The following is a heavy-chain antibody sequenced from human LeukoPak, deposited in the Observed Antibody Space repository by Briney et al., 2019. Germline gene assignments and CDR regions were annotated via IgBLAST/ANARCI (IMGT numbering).Heavy chain of an antibody. CDR1: SASLSSDGYY. CDR2: IYSGGST. CDR3: ASAGHCANGVCRNWFGP. Sequence: SETLSLTCNVSSASLSSDGYYWNWIRQPAGKGLEWIGRIYSGGSTNYNPSLKSRVTLSVDTSKNRLSLKLSYVTAADTAVYYCASAGHCANGVCRNWFGPWGQGILVTVSS. D-gene: IGHD2-8*01. J-gene: IGHJ5*02. V-gene: IGHV4-61*02.